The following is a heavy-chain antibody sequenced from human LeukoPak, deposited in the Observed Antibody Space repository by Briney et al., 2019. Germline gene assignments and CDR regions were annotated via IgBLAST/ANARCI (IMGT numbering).Heavy chain of an antibody. J-gene: IGHJ3*02. V-gene: IGHV3-48*03. CDR3: ARVGGMVGGAFDI. CDR1: GFTFSSYE. CDR2: ISSSGSTI. D-gene: IGHD2-15*01. Sequence: SGGSLRLSCAASGFTFSSYEMNWVRQAPGKGLEWVSYISSSGSTIYYADSVKGRFTISRDNAKNSLYPQMNSLRAEDTAVYYCARVGGMVGGAFDIWGQGTMVTVSS.